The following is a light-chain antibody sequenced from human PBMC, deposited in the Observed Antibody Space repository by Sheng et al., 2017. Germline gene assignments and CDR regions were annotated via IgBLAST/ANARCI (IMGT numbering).Light chain of an antibody. J-gene: IGKJ1*01. CDR1: QSISSY. CDR3: QQSYSTPWT. CDR2: AAS. V-gene: IGKV1-39*01. Sequence: DIQMTQSPSSLSASVGDRVTITCRASQSISSYLNWYQQKPGKAPKLLIYAASSLQSGVPSRFSGSGSGTDFTLTISSLQPEDFATYYCQQSYSTPWTFGQGPTVE.